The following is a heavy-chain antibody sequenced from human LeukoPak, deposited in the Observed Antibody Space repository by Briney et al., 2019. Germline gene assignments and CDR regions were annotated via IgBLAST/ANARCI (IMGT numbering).Heavy chain of an antibody. J-gene: IGHJ6*03. Sequence: SETLSLTCTVSGGSISTYYWSWIRQPPGKGLEWIGYVYYSGRTYYNPSLKSRVSISVDTSKNQFSLKLTSVTAADTAVYLCARSISWSYYYMDVWGKGTTVTVSS. D-gene: IGHD6-13*01. CDR3: ARSISWSYYYMDV. CDR1: GGSISTYY. V-gene: IGHV4-59*01. CDR2: VYYSGRT.